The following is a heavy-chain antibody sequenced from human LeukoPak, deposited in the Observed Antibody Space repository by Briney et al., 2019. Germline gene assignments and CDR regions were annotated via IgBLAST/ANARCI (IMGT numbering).Heavy chain of an antibody. J-gene: IGHJ4*02. CDR1: GFSFSNYG. V-gene: IGHV3-30*18. CDR2: ISFDGSIE. D-gene: IGHD6-13*01. Sequence: PGGSLRLSCAAPGFSFSNYGMHWGRPSPGKGLEWVAVISFDGSIEYYADSVKGRFTISRDDSTNTLYLQMNSLRPEDSALYYCAKDLQHLVRTLSFDYWGQGTLVTVSS. CDR3: AKDLQHLVRTLSFDY.